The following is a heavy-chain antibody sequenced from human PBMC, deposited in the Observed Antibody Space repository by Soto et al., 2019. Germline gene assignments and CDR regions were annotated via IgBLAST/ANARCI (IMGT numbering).Heavy chain of an antibody. CDR2: IKKDGSKK. J-gene: IGHJ4*02. Sequence: EVQLVESGGGLVQPGGSLRLACAASGFTFRTNWMSWVCQAPGKGLEWVAKIKKDGSKKYNVDSVKDRFTISRDNARNSLYLQMNSLRAEDTAVYYCASLEWESSGYADYWGQGTLVTVSS. CDR1: GFTFRTNW. D-gene: IGHD5-12*01. CDR3: ASLEWESSGYADY. V-gene: IGHV3-7*03.